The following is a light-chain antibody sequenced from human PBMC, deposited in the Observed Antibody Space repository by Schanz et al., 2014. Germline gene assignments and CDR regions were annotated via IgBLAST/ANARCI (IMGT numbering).Light chain of an antibody. J-gene: IGLJ3*02. CDR1: SSDIGAYNY. CDR3: GSYIRTTTSWV. Sequence: QSALTQPASVSGSPGQSITISCTGSSSDIGAYNYVSWYQQYPGKAPKLIVFDVTNRPSGVSNRFSGSKSGNTASLTISGLQAEDEADYYCGSYIRTTTSWVFGGGTKLTVL. CDR2: DVT. V-gene: IGLV2-14*01.